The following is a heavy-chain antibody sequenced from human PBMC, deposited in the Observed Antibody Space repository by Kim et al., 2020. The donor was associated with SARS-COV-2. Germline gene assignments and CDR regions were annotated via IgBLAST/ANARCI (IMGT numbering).Heavy chain of an antibody. CDR1: GGSFSGYY. Sequence: SETLSLTCAVYGGSFSGYYWSWIRQPPGKGLEWIGEINHSGSTNYNPSLKSRVTISVDTSKNQFSLKLSSVTAADTAVYYCARGLGGIAVAKTRGYYGMDVWGQGTTVTVSS. CDR2: INHSGST. J-gene: IGHJ6*02. CDR3: ARGLGGIAVAKTRGYYGMDV. V-gene: IGHV4-34*01. D-gene: IGHD6-19*01.